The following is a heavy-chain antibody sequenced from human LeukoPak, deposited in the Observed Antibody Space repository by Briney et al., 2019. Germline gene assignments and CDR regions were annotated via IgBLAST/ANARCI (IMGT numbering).Heavy chain of an antibody. V-gene: IGHV3-11*01. CDR3: ARDIWFGEKIFDY. Sequence: PGGSLRLSCAASGFTFSDYYMSWIRQAPWKGLEWVSYISSSGSTIYYADSVKGRFTISRDNAKNSLYLQMNSLRAEDTAVYYCARDIWFGEKIFDYWGQGTLVTVSS. CDR2: ISSSGSTI. CDR1: GFTFSDYY. D-gene: IGHD3-10*01. J-gene: IGHJ4*02.